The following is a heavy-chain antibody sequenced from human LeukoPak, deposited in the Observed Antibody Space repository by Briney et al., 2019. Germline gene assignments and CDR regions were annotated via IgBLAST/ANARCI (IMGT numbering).Heavy chain of an antibody. Sequence: GGSLRLSCAASGFTFSSYSMNWVRQAPGKGLEWASYISSSSTIYYADSVKGRLTISRDNAKNSLYLQMNSLRDEDTAVYYCARGYYYDSSALTPTDYWGQGTLVTVSS. CDR2: ISSSSTI. V-gene: IGHV3-48*02. D-gene: IGHD3-22*01. CDR3: ARGYYYDSSALTPTDY. J-gene: IGHJ4*02. CDR1: GFTFSSYS.